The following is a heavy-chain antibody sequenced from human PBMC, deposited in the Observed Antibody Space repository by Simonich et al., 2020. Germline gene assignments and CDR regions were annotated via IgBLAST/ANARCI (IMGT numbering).Heavy chain of an antibody. D-gene: IGHD6-13*01. CDR1: GFTFDDYA. V-gene: IGHV3-9*01. CDR2: ISWNSVGR. J-gene: IGHJ1*01. CDR3: AKDVAAAGTEYFQH. Sequence: EVQLVESGGGLVQPGRSLRLSCAASGFTFDDYAMHWVRQAPGKGLEWVVRISWNSVGRGYADSVKGRLTISRDNAKNSLYLQMNSLRAEDTALYYCAKDVAAAGTEYFQHWGQGTLVTVSS.